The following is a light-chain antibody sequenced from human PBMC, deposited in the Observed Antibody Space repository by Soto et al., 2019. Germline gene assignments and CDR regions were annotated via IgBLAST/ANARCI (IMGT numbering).Light chain of an antibody. Sequence: DIPMTQSPSTLSASVGDRVTITCRASQSISSWLAWYQQKPGKAPKLLIYDASSLESGVPSRFSGSGSGTEFTLTISSLQPDDFATYYCQQYNSYPHTCGGGTKVEIK. V-gene: IGKV1-5*01. CDR1: QSISSW. J-gene: IGKJ4*01. CDR3: QQYNSYPHT. CDR2: DAS.